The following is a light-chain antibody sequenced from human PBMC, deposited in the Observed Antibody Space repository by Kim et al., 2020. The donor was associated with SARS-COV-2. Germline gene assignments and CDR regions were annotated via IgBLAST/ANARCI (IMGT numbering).Light chain of an antibody. CDR3: QQYGSSPQT. Sequence: DIVLTQSPGTLSLSPGERATLSCRASQSVTSSYLAWYQQKPGQAPRLLIYGASSRAIGIPDRFSGSGTDFTLTISRLEPEDFAVYCCQQYGSSPQTFGQGTKVEIK. V-gene: IGKV3-20*01. CDR1: QSVTSSY. CDR2: GAS. J-gene: IGKJ1*01.